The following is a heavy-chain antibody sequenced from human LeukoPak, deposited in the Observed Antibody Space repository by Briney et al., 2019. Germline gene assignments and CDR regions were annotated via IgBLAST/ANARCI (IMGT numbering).Heavy chain of an antibody. CDR2: ISSSSSYI. CDR1: GFTFSSYS. D-gene: IGHD3-22*01. CDR3: AVTTRYYDSSGYLTYFDY. Sequence: GGSLRLSCAASGFTFSSYSMNWVRQAPGKGLEWAYSISSSSSYIYYADPVKGRFTISRDNAKNSLYLQMNSLRAEDTAVYYCAVTTRYYDSSGYLTYFDYWGQGTLVTVSS. J-gene: IGHJ4*02. V-gene: IGHV3-21*01.